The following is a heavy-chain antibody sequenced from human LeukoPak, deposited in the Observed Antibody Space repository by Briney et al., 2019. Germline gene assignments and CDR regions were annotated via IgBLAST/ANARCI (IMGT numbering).Heavy chain of an antibody. Sequence: PSETLSLTCTVSGDSISSNNYYWGWIRQPPGTGLEWIGTIYYSGSTYYNPSLKSRVTMSVDTSKNQFSLRLSSVTAADTAVYSCARQDLDIVGLPATTLFDSWGQGTLVTVSS. D-gene: IGHD2-2*03. CDR3: ARQDLDIVGLPATTLFDS. CDR2: IYYSGST. V-gene: IGHV4-39*01. CDR1: GDSISSNNYY. J-gene: IGHJ4*02.